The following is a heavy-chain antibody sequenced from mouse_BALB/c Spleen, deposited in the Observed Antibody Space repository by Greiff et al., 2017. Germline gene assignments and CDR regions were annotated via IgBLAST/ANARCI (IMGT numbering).Heavy chain of an antibody. V-gene: IGHV14-4*02. Sequence: EVKLMESGAELVRPGASVKLSCTASGFNIKDYYMYWVKQRPEQGLEWIGWIDPENGDTEYAPKFQGKATMTADTSSNTAYLQLSSLTSEDTAVYYCNAPMITTNYWGQGTTLTGSS. CDR2: IDPENGDT. CDR1: GFNIKDYY. CDR3: NAPMITTNY. J-gene: IGHJ2*01. D-gene: IGHD2-4*01.